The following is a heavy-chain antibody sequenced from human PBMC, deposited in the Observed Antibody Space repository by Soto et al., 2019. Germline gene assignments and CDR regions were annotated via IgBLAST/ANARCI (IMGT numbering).Heavy chain of an antibody. D-gene: IGHD2-8*01. CDR2: ISYDGSNK. Sequence: SGESLTLSCAVSGFTFSSYSMHWVRQSPGKGLEWVAVISYDGSNKYYADSVKGRFTISRDNSKNTMYLQMNGLSAEDSAVYYGARDSEWWPWDQGTLVTVSS. CDR1: GFTFSSYS. J-gene: IGHJ5*02. CDR3: ARDSEWWP. V-gene: IGHV3-30-3*01.